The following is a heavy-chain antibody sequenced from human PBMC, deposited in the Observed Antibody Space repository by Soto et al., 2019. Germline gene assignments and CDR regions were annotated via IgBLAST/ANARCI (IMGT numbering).Heavy chain of an antibody. J-gene: IGHJ4*02. D-gene: IGHD1-26*01. CDR3: TNDKFSGSYYVRGLTYYFEN. CDR1: GFTFSAYS. CDR2: ITSRSDYI. V-gene: IGHV3-21*02. Sequence: EVQLVESGGGLVKPGGSLRLSCAASGFTFSAYSMSWVRQAPGKGLEWVSSITSRSDYIYYADSLKGRFTISRDNAKNSLYLQMHSLRAEDTAFYYCTNDKFSGSYYVRGLTYYFENWGQGTLVTVSS.